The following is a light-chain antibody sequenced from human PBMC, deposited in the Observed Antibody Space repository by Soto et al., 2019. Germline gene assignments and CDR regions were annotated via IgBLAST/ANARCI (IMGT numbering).Light chain of an antibody. CDR2: DNS. V-gene: IGLV1-51*01. CDR1: GSNIGNNY. J-gene: IGLJ2*01. Sequence: QSVLKQPTSVSAAPGQKVTVSCSGSGSNIGNNYVSWYQQFPGTAPKLLIYDNSKRPSGIPDRFSGSKSGTSATLGITGLQTGDEADYYCGTWDSSLSAVVFGGGTKLTVL. CDR3: GTWDSSLSAVV.